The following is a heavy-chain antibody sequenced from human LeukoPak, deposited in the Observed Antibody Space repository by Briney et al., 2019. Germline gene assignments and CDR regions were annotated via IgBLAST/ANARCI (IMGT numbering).Heavy chain of an antibody. CDR2: ISYDGNTK. D-gene: IGHD2-2*01. Sequence: PGGSLRLSCAASGFTFSSYSIHWVRQAPGKGLEWVAVISYDGNTKYYADSVKGRFTISRDNSKNTLYLQMNSLRAEDTAVYYCAKLVPSRLGYCSSTSCYPPHWGQGTLVTVSS. J-gene: IGHJ4*02. V-gene: IGHV3-30*18. CDR3: AKLVPSRLGYCSSTSCYPPH. CDR1: GFTFSSYS.